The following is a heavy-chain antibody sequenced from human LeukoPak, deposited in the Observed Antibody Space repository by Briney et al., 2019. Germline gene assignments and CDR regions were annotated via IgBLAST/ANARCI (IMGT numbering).Heavy chain of an antibody. CDR2: ISSNGGST. Sequence: GSLRLSCAASGFTFSSYAMHWVRQAPGKGLEYVSAISSNGGSTYYANSVKGRFTISRDNSKNTLYLQMGSLRAEDMAVYYCARVRTYDILTGYLDYWGQGTLVTVSS. V-gene: IGHV3-64*01. J-gene: IGHJ4*02. D-gene: IGHD3-9*01. CDR1: GFTFSSYA. CDR3: ARVRTYDILTGYLDY.